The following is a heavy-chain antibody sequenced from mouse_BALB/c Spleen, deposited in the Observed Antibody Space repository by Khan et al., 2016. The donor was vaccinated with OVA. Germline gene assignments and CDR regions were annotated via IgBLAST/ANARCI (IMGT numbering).Heavy chain of an antibody. D-gene: IGHD2-14*01. Sequence: QMQLEESGPELKKPGETVKISCKASGYTFTIYGMNWVRQAPGKGLKWMGWINTYTGEPTYADDFKGRIAFSLETSASTAFLLINTLKNEDTATYFCARVRYNGTMDYWGQGTSVTVSS. V-gene: IGHV9-3-1*01. CDR3: ARVRYNGTMDY. CDR2: INTYTGEP. J-gene: IGHJ4*01. CDR1: GYTFTIYG.